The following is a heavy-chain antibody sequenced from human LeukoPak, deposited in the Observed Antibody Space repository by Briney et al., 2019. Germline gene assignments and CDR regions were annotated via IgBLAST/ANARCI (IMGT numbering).Heavy chain of an antibody. Sequence: SETLSLTCNVSGGSISSGPYYWTWIRQPAGKGLEWIGRMYTSGTTKYNPSLESRLTISMDTSKNQFSMKLTSVTAADTAVYYCARDLELGYWGQGTLVTVSS. V-gene: IGHV4-61*02. CDR2: MYTSGTT. D-gene: IGHD1-26*01. CDR3: ARDLELGY. J-gene: IGHJ1*01. CDR1: GGSISSGPYY.